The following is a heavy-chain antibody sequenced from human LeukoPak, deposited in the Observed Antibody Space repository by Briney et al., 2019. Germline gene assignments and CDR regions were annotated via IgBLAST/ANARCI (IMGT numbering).Heavy chain of an antibody. CDR2: IYTSGST. Sequence: SETLSLTCTVSGGSISSYYWSWIRQPAGKGLEWIGRIYTSGSTNYNSSLKSRVTMSVDTSKNQFSLKLSSVTAADTAVYYCARVGSYSHLYYYYYYMDVWGKGTTVTVSS. CDR3: ARVGSYSHLYYYYYYMDV. V-gene: IGHV4-4*07. J-gene: IGHJ6*03. D-gene: IGHD2-21*01. CDR1: GGSISSYY.